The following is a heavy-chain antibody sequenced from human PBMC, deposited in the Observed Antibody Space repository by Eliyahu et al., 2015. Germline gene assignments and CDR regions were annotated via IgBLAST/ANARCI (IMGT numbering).Heavy chain of an antibody. J-gene: IGHJ3*02. CDR3: ARHCYSSSPRKAFDI. V-gene: IGHV4-39*01. D-gene: IGHD6-13*01. Sequence: QLQLQESGPGLVKPSETLSLTCXVSGXSISSXSYYWGWXRQPPGKGLEWIGRIYYSGSTYYNPSLKSRVTISVDTSKNQFSLKLSSVTAADTAVYYCARHCYSSSPRKAFDIWGQGTMVTVSS. CDR2: IYYSGST. CDR1: GXSISSXSYY.